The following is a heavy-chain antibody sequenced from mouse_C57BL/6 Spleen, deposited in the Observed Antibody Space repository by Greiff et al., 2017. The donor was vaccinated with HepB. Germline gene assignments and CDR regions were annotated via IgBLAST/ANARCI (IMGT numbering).Heavy chain of an antibody. J-gene: IGHJ1*03. CDR3: ARLRDGYHV. CDR1: GYTFTDYY. CDR2: INPNNGGT. D-gene: IGHD2-3*01. V-gene: IGHV1-26*01. Sequence: EVQLQQSGPELVKPGASVKISCKASGYTFTDYYMNWVKQSHGQSLEWIGDINPNNGGTSYNQKFKGKATLTVDKSSSTAYMELRSLTSEDSAVYYCARLRDGYHVWGTGTTVTVSS.